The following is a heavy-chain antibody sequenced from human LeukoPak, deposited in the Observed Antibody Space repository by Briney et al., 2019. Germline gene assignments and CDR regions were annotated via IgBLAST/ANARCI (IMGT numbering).Heavy chain of an antibody. CDR3: AKDHGWELPTYIDY. Sequence: GRSLRLSCAASGFTSSRYGMLGVRQAPGKGLEWVAVIWYDGSNKYYADSVKGRFPIPRDNSKHTLYLQMNSLRAEDTAVYYCAKDHGWELPTYIDYWGQGALVTVSS. J-gene: IGHJ4*02. CDR2: IWYDGSNK. V-gene: IGHV3-33*06. CDR1: GFTSSRYG. D-gene: IGHD1-26*01.